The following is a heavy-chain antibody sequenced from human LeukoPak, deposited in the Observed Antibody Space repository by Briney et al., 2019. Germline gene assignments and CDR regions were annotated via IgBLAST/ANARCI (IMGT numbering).Heavy chain of an antibody. D-gene: IGHD2-15*01. J-gene: IGHJ5*02. CDR2: IYFSGTT. CDR1: GGSISSSNW. Sequence: SETLSLTCAVSGGSISSSNWWSWVRQPPGKGLEWIGSIYFSGTTYYNPSLQSRVTISVDTAKNQFSLKVTSVTAADTAAYYCARDAHCTGVSCYSPYNWFDPWGQGTLVTVSS. V-gene: IGHV4-4*02. CDR3: ARDAHCTGVSCYSPYNWFDP.